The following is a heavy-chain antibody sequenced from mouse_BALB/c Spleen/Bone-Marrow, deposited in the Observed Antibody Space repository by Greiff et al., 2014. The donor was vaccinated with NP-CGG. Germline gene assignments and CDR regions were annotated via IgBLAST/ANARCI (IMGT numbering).Heavy chain of an antibody. CDR1: GFTFSDYG. CDR2: ISNLAYSI. V-gene: IGHV5-15*02. Sequence: EVQLVESGGGLVQPGGSRKLSCAASGFTFSDYGMAWVRQAPGKGPEWVAFISNLAYSIYYADTETGRSTISRENAKNTLYLEMSSLRSEDTAMYYCAREGGAMDYWGQGTSVTVSS. J-gene: IGHJ4*01. CDR3: AREGGAMDY.